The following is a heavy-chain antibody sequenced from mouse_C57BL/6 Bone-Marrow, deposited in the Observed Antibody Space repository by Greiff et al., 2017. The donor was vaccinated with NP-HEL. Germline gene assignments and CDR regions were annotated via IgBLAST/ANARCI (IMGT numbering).Heavy chain of an antibody. D-gene: IGHD1-1*01. CDR2: INPSSGYT. V-gene: IGHV1-7*01. J-gene: IGHJ4*01. CDR3: ARGSSYNYAMDY. CDR1: GYTFTSYW. Sequence: QVQLQQSGAELAKPGASVKLSCKASGYTFTSYWMHWVKQRPGQGLEWIGYINPSSGYTKYNQKFKDKATLPADKSSSTAYMQLSSLTYEDSAVYYCARGSSYNYAMDYWGQGTSVTVSS.